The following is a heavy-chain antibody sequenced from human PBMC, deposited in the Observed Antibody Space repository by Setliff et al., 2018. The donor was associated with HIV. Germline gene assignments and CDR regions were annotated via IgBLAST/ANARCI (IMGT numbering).Heavy chain of an antibody. CDR2: ISGSGGST. J-gene: IGHJ4*02. V-gene: IGHV3-23*01. CDR1: GFTFSSYA. Sequence: GGSLRLSCAASGFTFSSYAMSWVRQAPGKGLEWVSAISGSGGSTYYADSVKGRFTISRDNSKNTLYLQMNSLSAEDTAVYYCAKDPRAAVATICDYWGQGTLVTVSS. D-gene: IGHD5-12*01. CDR3: AKDPRAAVATICDY.